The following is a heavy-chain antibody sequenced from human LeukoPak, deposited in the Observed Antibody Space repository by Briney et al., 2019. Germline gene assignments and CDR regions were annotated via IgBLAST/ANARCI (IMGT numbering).Heavy chain of an antibody. CDR1: GFTVSSNY. CDR2: IYSGGST. V-gene: IGHV3-66*01. CDR3: ARDSQHYDILTGYSHDAFDI. D-gene: IGHD3-9*01. J-gene: IGHJ3*02. Sequence: PGGSLRLSCPASGFTVSSNYMSWVRQAPGKGLEWVSVIYSGGSTYYADSVEGRFTISRDNSKNTLYLQMNSLRAEDTAVYYCARDSQHYDILTGYSHDAFDIWGQGTMVTVSS.